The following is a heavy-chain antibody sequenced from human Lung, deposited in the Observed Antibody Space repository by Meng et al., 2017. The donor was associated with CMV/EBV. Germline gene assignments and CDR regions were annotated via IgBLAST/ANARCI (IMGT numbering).Heavy chain of an antibody. D-gene: IGHD2/OR15-2a*01. J-gene: IGHJ4*02. V-gene: IGHV1-2*02. Sequence: LWCGSWVKDRGAAVTVSSRASRLTFNGYDIHWLRQAPGKGLEWMGSVSPKTGDTNFAQKFHGRVTLTRDTSINTAYLGLNRLTSDDTAVYYCARTLAGPFDSWGQGTLVTVSS. CDR3: ARTLAGPFDS. CDR1: RLTFNGYD. CDR2: VSPKTGDT.